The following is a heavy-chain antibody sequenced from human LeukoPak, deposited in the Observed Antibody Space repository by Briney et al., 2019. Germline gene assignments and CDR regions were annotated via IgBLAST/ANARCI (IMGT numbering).Heavy chain of an antibody. CDR1: GGSFSGYY. CDR3: ARGGDYGDLFDY. J-gene: IGHJ4*02. V-gene: IGHV4-34*01. D-gene: IGHD4-17*01. Sequence: PSETLSLTCAVYGGSFSGYYWSWIRQPPGKGLEWIGEINHSGSTNYNPSLKSRVTISVDTSKNQFSLKLSSVTAVDTAVYYCARGGDYGDLFDYWGQGTLVTVSS. CDR2: INHSGST.